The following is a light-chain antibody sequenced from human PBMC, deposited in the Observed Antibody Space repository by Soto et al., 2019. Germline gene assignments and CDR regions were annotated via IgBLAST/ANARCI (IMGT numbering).Light chain of an antibody. CDR1: SSNIGSNT. J-gene: IGLJ1*01. V-gene: IGLV1-44*01. Sequence: QSVLTQPPSASRTPGQRVTISCSGSSSNIGSNTVNWYQQLPGTAPKLLIYSNNQRPSGVPDRFSGSKSGTSASLAISGFQSEDEADYYCAAWDDSLNGPVFGTGTKVTVL. CDR2: SNN. CDR3: AAWDDSLNGPV.